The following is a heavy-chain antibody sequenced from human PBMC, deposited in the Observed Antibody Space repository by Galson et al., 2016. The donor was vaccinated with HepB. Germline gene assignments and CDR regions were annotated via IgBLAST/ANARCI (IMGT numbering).Heavy chain of an antibody. CDR2: IQEAGSDK. Sequence: SLRLSCAASGFTFSGFWMTWVRQAPGKGLEWVAIIQEAGSDKHYVDSVKGRFTISRDNAKNSLYLQMDSLRGEDTAVYYCARGSGYLIDYWGQGTLVTVSS. V-gene: IGHV3-7*04. D-gene: IGHD5-18*01. J-gene: IGHJ4*02. CDR3: ARGSGYLIDY. CDR1: GFTFSGFW.